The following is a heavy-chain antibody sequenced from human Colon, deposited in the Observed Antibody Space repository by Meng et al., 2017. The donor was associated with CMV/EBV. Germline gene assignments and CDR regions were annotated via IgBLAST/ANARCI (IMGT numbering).Heavy chain of an antibody. Sequence: SETLSLTCAVYGGPFSGYSWSWVRQSPGKGLEWIAEINHSGITNYNPSLQSRVTISEDRSKNQFSLKLNSVTAADTAVYYCARAITIFGGYYFDYWGQGTLVTVS. CDR2: INHSGIT. D-gene: IGHD3-3*01. CDR3: ARAITIFGGYYFDY. J-gene: IGHJ4*02. CDR1: GGPFSGYS. V-gene: IGHV4-34*01.